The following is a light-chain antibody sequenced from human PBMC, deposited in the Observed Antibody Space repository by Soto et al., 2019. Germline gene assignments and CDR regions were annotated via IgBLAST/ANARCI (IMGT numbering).Light chain of an antibody. V-gene: IGLV2-11*01. CDR2: DVT. J-gene: IGLJ1*01. CDR1: SSDVGGYNY. CDR3: CSYAGSYTYV. Sequence: QSALTQPRSVSGSPGQSVTISCTGTSSDVGGYNYVSWYQHHSGKAPKLMIYDVTKRPSGVRDRFSASKSGNTASLTISGLQAEDEADYYCCSYAGSYTYVFGTGTKVTVL.